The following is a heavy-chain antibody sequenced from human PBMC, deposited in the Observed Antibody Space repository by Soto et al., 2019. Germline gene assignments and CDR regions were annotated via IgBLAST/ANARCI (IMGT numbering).Heavy chain of an antibody. CDR1: GGTFNTYA. D-gene: IGHD2-21*01. J-gene: IGHJ4*02. V-gene: IGHV1-69*19. CDR2: ISPMFGAA. Sequence: QVQLVQSGAEMKKPGSSVKVSCQSSGGTFNTYAMNWVRQAPGQGPEWMGDISPMFGAANYPPKFQGRVTITADDSTGTSYMQVPTSTSADTGTDAWAWEVQDHSPALVNGGQGTLVTISS. CDR3: AWEVQDHSPALVN.